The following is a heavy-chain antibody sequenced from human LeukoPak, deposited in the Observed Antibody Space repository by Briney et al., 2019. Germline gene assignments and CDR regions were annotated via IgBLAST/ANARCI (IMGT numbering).Heavy chain of an antibody. CDR2: INPNSGGT. CDR3: ARGNYENWFDP. D-gene: IGHD3-3*01. V-gene: IGHV1-2*02. CDR1: GYTFTGYY. Sequence: ASVKVSCRASGYTFTGYYMHWARQAPGQGLEWMGWINPNSGGTNYAQKFQGRVTMTRDTSISTAYMELSRLRFDDTAVYYCARGNYENWFDPWGQGTLVTVSS. J-gene: IGHJ5*02.